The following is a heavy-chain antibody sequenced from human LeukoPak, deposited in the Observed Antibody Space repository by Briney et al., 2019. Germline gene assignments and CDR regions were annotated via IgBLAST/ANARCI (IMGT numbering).Heavy chain of an antibody. Sequence: GGSLRLSCAASGFPFDRYWMSWVRLAPGKGLGWVANIKHDGGEKTFVDSVKGRFTISRDNAENSLYLQMNSLRAEDTAVYYCARQPIYEAYFDFWGQGTLVTVSS. V-gene: IGHV3-7*01. J-gene: IGHJ4*02. CDR1: GFPFDRYW. D-gene: IGHD3-16*01. CDR2: IKHDGGEK. CDR3: ARQPIYEAYFDF.